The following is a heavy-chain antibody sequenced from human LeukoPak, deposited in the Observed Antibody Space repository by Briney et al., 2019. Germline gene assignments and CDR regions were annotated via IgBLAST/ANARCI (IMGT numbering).Heavy chain of an antibody. Sequence: SEALSLTCAVYGGSFSGYYWSWIRQPPGKGLEWIGEINHSGSTNYNPSLKSRVTISVDTSKNQFSLKLSSVTAADTAVYYCARYRVGRGVMGHDAFDIWGQGTMVTVSS. CDR3: ARYRVGRGVMGHDAFDI. J-gene: IGHJ3*02. V-gene: IGHV4-34*01. CDR2: INHSGST. D-gene: IGHD3-10*01. CDR1: GGSFSGYY.